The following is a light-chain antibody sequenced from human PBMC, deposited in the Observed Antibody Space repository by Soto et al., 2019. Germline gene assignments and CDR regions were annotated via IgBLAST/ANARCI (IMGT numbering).Light chain of an antibody. CDR3: SSYRSSATPYV. CDR1: SSDVGGYNY. J-gene: IGLJ1*01. CDR2: EAS. Sequence: QSVLTQPASVSGSPGQSITISCTGTSSDVGGYNYVSWYQQHPGKAPKLLIYEASYRPSGVSNRFSGSKSGKRASLTISGLQAEDDADHYCSSYRSSATPYVFGTGTKVTVL. V-gene: IGLV2-14*01.